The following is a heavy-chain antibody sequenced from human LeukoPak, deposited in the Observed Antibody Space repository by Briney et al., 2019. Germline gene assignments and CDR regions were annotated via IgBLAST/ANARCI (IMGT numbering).Heavy chain of an antibody. CDR2: IYYSGST. V-gene: IGHV4-59*01. CDR3: ARARGLRFLEWLLYDY. CDR1: GGSISRYY. Sequence: SETLSLTCTVSGGSISRYYWSWIRHPPGEGLEWIGYIYYSGSTNYNPSLKSRVTISVDTSKNQFSLKLSSVTAADTAVYYCARARGLRFLEWLLYDYWGQGTLVTVSS. D-gene: IGHD3-3*01. J-gene: IGHJ4*02.